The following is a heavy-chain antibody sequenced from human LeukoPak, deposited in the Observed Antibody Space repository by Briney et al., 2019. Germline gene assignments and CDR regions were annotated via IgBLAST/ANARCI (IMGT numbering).Heavy chain of an antibody. D-gene: IGHD6-13*01. CDR2: INSNSADT. J-gene: IGHJ1*01. CDR3: ARIGISARGTNFHH. V-gene: IGHV1-2*02. CDR1: GYTFTSYD. Sequence: GASVKVSCKASGYTFTSYDINWVRQATGQGLEWMGWINSNSADTNYAQNFQGRVTMTRDTSISIAYMELSRLRSDDTALYYCARIGISARGTNFHHWGQGTLVTVSS.